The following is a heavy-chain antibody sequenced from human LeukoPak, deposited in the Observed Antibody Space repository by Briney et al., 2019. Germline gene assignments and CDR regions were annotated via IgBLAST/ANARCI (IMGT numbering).Heavy chain of an antibody. V-gene: IGHV3-21*01. CDR3: ARPDEQQLVRDAFDI. CDR1: GFTFSTHW. CDR2: ISSSSSYI. Sequence: GGSLRLSCAASGFTFSTHWMTWVRQAPGKGLEWVSSISSSSSYIYYADSVKGRFTISRDNAKNSLYLQMNSLRAEDTAVYYCARPDEQQLVRDAFDIWGQGTMVTVSS. J-gene: IGHJ3*02. D-gene: IGHD6-13*01.